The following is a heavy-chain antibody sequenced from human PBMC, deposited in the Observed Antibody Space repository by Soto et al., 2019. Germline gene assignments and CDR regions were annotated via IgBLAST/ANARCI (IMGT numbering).Heavy chain of an antibody. CDR2: IIPIFGTA. D-gene: IGHD2-21*02. CDR1: GGTFSSYA. Sequence: SVKVSCKASGGTFSSYAISWVRQAPGQGLEWMGGIIPIFGTANYAQKFQGRVTITADESTSTAYMELSSLRSEDTAVYYCAIQLAYCGSDCYGGYIWGQGTMVTVAS. CDR3: AIQLAYCGSDCYGGYI. V-gene: IGHV1-69*13. J-gene: IGHJ3*02.